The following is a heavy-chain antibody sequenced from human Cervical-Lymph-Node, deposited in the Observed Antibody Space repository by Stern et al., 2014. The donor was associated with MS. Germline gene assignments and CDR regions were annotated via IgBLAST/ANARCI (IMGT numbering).Heavy chain of an antibody. CDR1: GFSFSDYY. CDR2: ISGSTSYT. Sequence: VQLVESGGGLVKPGGSLSLSCAASGFSFSDYYMSWTRQAPGKGLEWVTYISGSTSYTKYADSVKGRFTISRDNTKNSLYLQMNSLSAEDTAVYYCARGYSSGWYAGSDYWGQGSLVTVSS. D-gene: IGHD6-19*01. V-gene: IGHV3-11*06. J-gene: IGHJ4*02. CDR3: ARGYSSGWYAGSDY.